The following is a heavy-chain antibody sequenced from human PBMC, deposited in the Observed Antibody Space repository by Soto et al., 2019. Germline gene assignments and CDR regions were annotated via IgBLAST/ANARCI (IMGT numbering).Heavy chain of an antibody. CDR3: ARDRSSSSWSLDAFDI. CDR2: IYSGGST. Sequence: PGGSLRLSYAASGFTVSSNYMSWVRQAPGKGLEWVSVIYSGGSTYYADSVKGRFTISRDNSKNTLYLQMNSLRAEDTAVYYCARDRSSSSWSLDAFDIWGQGTMVTVSS. J-gene: IGHJ3*02. V-gene: IGHV3-66*01. CDR1: GFTVSSNY. D-gene: IGHD6-13*01.